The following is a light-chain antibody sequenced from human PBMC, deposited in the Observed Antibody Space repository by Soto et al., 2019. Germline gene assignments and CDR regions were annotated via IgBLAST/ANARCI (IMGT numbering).Light chain of an antibody. CDR1: SGHSSYA. CDR3: QTWGTGIRV. CDR2: LNSDGSH. Sequence: QTVVTQSPSASASLGASVKLTCTLSSGHSSYAIAWHQQQPEKGPRYLMKLNSDGSHSKGDGIPDRFSGSSSGAERYLTISSLQSEDEADYYCQTWGTGIRVFGGGTKLT. V-gene: IGLV4-69*01. J-gene: IGLJ2*01.